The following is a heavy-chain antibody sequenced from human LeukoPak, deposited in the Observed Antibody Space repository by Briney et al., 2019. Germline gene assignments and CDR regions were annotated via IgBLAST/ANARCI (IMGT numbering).Heavy chain of an antibody. Sequence: PGGSLRLSCAASGFIFSNYAMHWVRQAPGKGLEWVTFIRYDGSNKYYAESVKGRFTISRDNSKNTLYLQMNSRRAEDTAVYYCAKAIHSSSSGVVDYWGQGTLVTVSS. CDR2: IRYDGSNK. CDR1: GFIFSNYA. D-gene: IGHD6-6*01. J-gene: IGHJ4*02. V-gene: IGHV3-30*02. CDR3: AKAIHSSSSGVVDY.